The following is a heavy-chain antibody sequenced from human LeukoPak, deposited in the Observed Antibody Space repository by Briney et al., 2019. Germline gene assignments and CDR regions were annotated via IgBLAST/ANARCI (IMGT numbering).Heavy chain of an antibody. CDR1: GFTFSSYG. D-gene: IGHD3-10*01. J-gene: IGHJ4*02. Sequence: PGGSLRLSCAASGFTFSSYGMSWVRQAPGKGLEWVANIKQDGSEKYYVDSVKGRFTISRDNAKNSLYLQMNSLRVEDTAVCYCAKVAKYYYGSETYYFFDYWGQGTLVTASS. CDR3: AKVAKYYYGSETYYFFDY. CDR2: IKQDGSEK. V-gene: IGHV3-7*01.